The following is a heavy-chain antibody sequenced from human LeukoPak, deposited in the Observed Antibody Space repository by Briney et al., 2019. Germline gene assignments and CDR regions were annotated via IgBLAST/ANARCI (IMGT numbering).Heavy chain of an antibody. D-gene: IGHD4-17*01. V-gene: IGHV1-58*02. Sequence: SVKVSCKASGFTFTSSAMQWVRQARGQRLEWIGWIVVGSGNTNYAQKFQERVTITRDMSTSTAYMELSSLRSEDTAVYYCAAGLYGEARPGFDCWGQGTLVTVSS. CDR2: IVVGSGNT. J-gene: IGHJ4*02. CDR3: AAGLYGEARPGFDC. CDR1: GFTFTSSA.